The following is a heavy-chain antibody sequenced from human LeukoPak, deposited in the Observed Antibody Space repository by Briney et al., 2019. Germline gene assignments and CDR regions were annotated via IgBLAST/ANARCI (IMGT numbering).Heavy chain of an antibody. CDR1: GFTFSSYS. CDR3: ARGAQKILSFGEYPSDAFYI. D-gene: IGHD3-10*01. Sequence: PGGSLRLSCAASGFTFSSYSMNWVRQAPGKGLEWVSYISSRSSNIYYADSVKGRFTISRDNAKNSLYLQMNSLRDEDTAVYYCARGAQKILSFGEYPSDAFYIWGQGTMVSVSS. J-gene: IGHJ3*02. V-gene: IGHV3-48*02. CDR2: ISSRSSNI.